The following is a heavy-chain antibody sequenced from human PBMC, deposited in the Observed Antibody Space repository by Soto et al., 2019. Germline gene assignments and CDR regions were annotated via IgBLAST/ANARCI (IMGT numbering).Heavy chain of an antibody. Sequence: PPEKGLQWIGSVNYSGTTNYNPSLASRVTISIDTSKNQVSLKLSSVTAADTAVYYCAGNQDERCLRLPLDCWVQGTVVTVSS. V-gene: IGHV4-39*01. CDR3: AGNQDERCLRLPLDC. CDR2: VNYSGTT. D-gene: IGHD5-12*01. J-gene: IGHJ4*02.